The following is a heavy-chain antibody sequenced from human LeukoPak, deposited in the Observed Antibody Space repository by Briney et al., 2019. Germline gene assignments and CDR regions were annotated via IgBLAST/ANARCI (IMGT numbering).Heavy chain of an antibody. CDR2: ISSSSSYI. Sequence: GGSLRLSCAASGFTFSSYSMNWVRQAPGKGLEWVSSISSSSSYIYYADSVKGRFTISRDNAKNSLYLQMNSLRAEDTAVYYCASLDIVATVSDYWGQGTLVTVSS. D-gene: IGHD5-12*01. CDR3: ASLDIVATVSDY. CDR1: GFTFSSYS. V-gene: IGHV3-21*01. J-gene: IGHJ4*02.